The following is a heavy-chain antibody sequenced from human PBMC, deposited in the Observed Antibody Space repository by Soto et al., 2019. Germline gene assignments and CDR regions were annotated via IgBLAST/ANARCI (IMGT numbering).Heavy chain of an antibody. CDR3: ARAGGSAPNYYYYGMDV. D-gene: IGHD1-1*01. CDR2: IIPIFGTA. V-gene: IGHV1-69*13. J-gene: IGHJ6*02. Sequence: ASVKVSCKASGGTFSSYAISWVRQAPGQGLEWMGGIIPIFGTANYAQKFQGRVTITADESTSTAYMELSSLRSGDTAVYYCARAGGSAPNYYYYGMDVWGQGTTVTVSS. CDR1: GGTFSSYA.